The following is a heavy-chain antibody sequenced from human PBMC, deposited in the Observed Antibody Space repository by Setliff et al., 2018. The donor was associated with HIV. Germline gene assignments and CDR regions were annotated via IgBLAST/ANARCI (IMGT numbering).Heavy chain of an antibody. D-gene: IGHD6-19*01. Sequence: KTSETLSLTCTVSGGSISSYYWTWIRQPPGKGLEWIGHIYTSGSPHYKSSLTSRLTISLDTSRNQFSLKLTSVTAADSATYYCARWVYNSAWSLDYWGQGTLVTV. CDR2: IYTSGSP. V-gene: IGHV4-4*08. CDR1: GGSISSYY. CDR3: ARWVYNSAWSLDY. J-gene: IGHJ4*02.